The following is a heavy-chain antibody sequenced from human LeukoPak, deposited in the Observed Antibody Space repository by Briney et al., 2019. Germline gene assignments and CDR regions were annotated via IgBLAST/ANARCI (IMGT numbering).Heavy chain of an antibody. V-gene: IGHV4-39*07. CDR1: GNSISTGTYY. D-gene: IGHD6-25*01. CDR2: INYSGST. CDR3: ARGDAANFWFDP. J-gene: IGHJ5*02. Sequence: SETLSLTCTVSGNSISTGTYYWSWIRQPPGKGLEWIGEINYSGSTNYNPSLKSRVTISVDTSKNQFSLKLSSVTATDTAVYYCARGDAANFWFDPWGQGTLVTVSS.